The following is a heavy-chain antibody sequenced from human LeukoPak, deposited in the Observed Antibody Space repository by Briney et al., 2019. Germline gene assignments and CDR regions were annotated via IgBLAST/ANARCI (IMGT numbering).Heavy chain of an antibody. D-gene: IGHD2-8*01. CDR2: IRSKANSYAT. V-gene: IGHV3-73*01. Sequence: GGSLRLSCAASGFTFSGSAMHWVRQASEKGLEWVGRIRSKANSYATAYAASVKGRFTISRDDSKNTAYLQMNSLKTEDTAVYYCFASSANGPWGQGTLVTVSS. CDR1: GFTFSGSA. J-gene: IGHJ4*02. CDR3: FASSANGP.